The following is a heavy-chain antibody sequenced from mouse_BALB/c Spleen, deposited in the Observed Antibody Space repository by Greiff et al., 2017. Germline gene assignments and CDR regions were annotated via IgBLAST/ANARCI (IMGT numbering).Heavy chain of an antibody. CDR2: IYWDDDK. D-gene: IGHD2-14*01. J-gene: IGHJ3*01. Sequence: VQLQQSGPGILQPSQTLSLTCSFSGFSLSTSGMGVSWIRQPSGKGLEWLAHIYWDDDKRYNPSLKSRLTISKDTSRNQVFLKITSVDTADTATYYCARRGRYDEGTWFAYWGQGTLVTVSA. V-gene: IGHV8-12*01. CDR3: ARRGRYDEGTWFAY. CDR1: GFSLSTSGMG.